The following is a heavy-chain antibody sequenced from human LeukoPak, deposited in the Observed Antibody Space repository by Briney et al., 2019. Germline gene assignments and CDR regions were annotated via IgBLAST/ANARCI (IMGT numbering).Heavy chain of an antibody. CDR3: ARDSGDSSGYPLN. CDR2: IYYSGST. Sequence: SETLSLTCTVSGGSISSSSYYWGWIRQPPGKGLEWIGSIYYSGSTYYNPSLKSRVTISVDTSKNQFSPKLSSVTAADTAVYYCARDSGDSSGYPLNWGQGTLVTVSS. J-gene: IGHJ4*02. CDR1: GGSISSSSYY. D-gene: IGHD3-22*01. V-gene: IGHV4-39*07.